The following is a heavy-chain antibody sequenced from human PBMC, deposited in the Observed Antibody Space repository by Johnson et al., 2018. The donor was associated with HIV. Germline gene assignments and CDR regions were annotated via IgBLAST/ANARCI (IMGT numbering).Heavy chain of an antibody. CDR1: GFTFSSYA. CDR2: ISYDGSNR. CDR3: AKDRLWFGELSDAFDI. V-gene: IGHV3-30*04. Sequence: QVQLVESGGGVVQPGRSLRLSCAASGFTFSSYAVHWVRQTPGKGLEWVAVISYDGSNRYYADSVKGRFTISRDNPKNTLYLQMNSLRAEETAVYYCAKDRLWFGELSDAFDIWGQGTMVTVSS. J-gene: IGHJ3*02. D-gene: IGHD3-10*01.